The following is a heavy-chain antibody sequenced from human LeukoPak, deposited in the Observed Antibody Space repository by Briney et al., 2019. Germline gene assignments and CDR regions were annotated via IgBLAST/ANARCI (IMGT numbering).Heavy chain of an antibody. CDR1: GGSFSGYY. CDR3: ARHQREIVVYAILDHYYYMDV. V-gene: IGHV4-34*01. CDR2: INHSGST. J-gene: IGHJ6*03. Sequence: PSETLSLTCAVYGGSFSGYYWSWIRQPPGKGLEWIGEINHSGSTYYNPSLKSRVTISVDTSKNQFSLKLSSVTAADTAVYYCARHQREIVVYAILDHYYYMDVWGKGTTVTVSS. D-gene: IGHD2-8*02.